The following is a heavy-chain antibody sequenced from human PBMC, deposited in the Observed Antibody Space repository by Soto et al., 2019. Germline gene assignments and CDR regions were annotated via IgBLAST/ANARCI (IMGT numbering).Heavy chain of an antibody. V-gene: IGHV4-59*01. Sequence: SETLSLTCTVSGGSISSYYWSWIRQPPGKGLEWVGYIYYSGSTNYNPSLKSRVTISVDTSKNQFSLKLMSVTAADTAVYYCAGSIAAAPLLGGMDDWGQGTTVTVSS. J-gene: IGHJ6*02. CDR3: AGSIAAAPLLGGMDD. D-gene: IGHD6-25*01. CDR2: IYYSGST. CDR1: GGSISSYY.